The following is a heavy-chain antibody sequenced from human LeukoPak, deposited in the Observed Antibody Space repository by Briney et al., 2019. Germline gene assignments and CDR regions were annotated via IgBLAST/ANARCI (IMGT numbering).Heavy chain of an antibody. D-gene: IGHD6-13*01. CDR1: GYSISSGYY. V-gene: IGHV4-38-2*02. J-gene: IGHJ4*02. CDR2: IYHSGST. CDR3: ARARGIVAAAGYFDY. Sequence: PSETLSFTCTVSGYSISSGYYWGWIRQPPGKGLEWIGSIYHSGSTYYNPSLKSRVTISVDTSRNQFSLKLSSVTAADTAVYYCARARGIVAAAGYFDYWGQGTLVTVSS.